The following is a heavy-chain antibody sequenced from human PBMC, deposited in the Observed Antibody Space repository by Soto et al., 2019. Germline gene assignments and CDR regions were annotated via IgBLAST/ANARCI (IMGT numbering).Heavy chain of an antibody. CDR3: ARGRSDDYFDY. J-gene: IGHJ4*02. CDR1: GFTFSGYY. V-gene: IGHV3-7*01. D-gene: IGHD2-15*01. Sequence: GGSLTLSCAASGFTFSGYYMTWFLQSPGRGLEWVGNIKQDGTEKYYVDSLKGRFSISRDNAKKLLYLQMNSLRVEDTAVYYCARGRSDDYFDYWGQGALVTVS. CDR2: IKQDGTEK.